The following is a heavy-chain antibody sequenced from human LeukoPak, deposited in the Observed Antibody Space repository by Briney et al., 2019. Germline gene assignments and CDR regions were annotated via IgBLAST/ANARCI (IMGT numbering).Heavy chain of an antibody. CDR3: APTIGGSYFRAYYFDY. D-gene: IGHD1-26*01. CDR2: FDPEDGET. V-gene: IGHV1-24*01. CDR1: GYTLTELS. J-gene: IGHJ4*02. Sequence: ASVKVSCKVSGYTLTELSMHWVRQAPGKGLEWMGGFDPEDGETIYAQKFQGRVTMTEDTSTDTAYMGLSSLRSEDTAVYYCAPTIGGSYFRAYYFDYWGQGTLVTVSS.